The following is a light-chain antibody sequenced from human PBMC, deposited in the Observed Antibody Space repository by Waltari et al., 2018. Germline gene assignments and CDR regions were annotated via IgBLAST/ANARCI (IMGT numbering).Light chain of an antibody. CDR3: CSYIGRAL. V-gene: IGLV2-11*01. J-gene: IGLJ2*01. CDR1: SSDVGRFTY. Sequence: QSALPQPRSVSGSPGQSVTISCTGTSSDVGRFTYVPCYQHHPGRPPRLLIYDVTKRPSGVPDRFSGSKSGNTASLTISGLQDEDEADFYCCSYIGRALFGGGTKLTVL. CDR2: DVT.